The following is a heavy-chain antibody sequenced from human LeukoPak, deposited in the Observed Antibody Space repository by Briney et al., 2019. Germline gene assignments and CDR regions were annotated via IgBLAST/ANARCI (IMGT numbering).Heavy chain of an antibody. Sequence: PGGSLRLSCAASGFTFISYWMSWVRQAPGKGLEWVANIKQDGSEKYYVDSVKGRFTISRDNAKNSLYLQMNSLRAEDTAVYYCAKEGYCGGDCYSYYFDYWGQGTLVTISS. D-gene: IGHD2-21*02. V-gene: IGHV3-7*03. CDR2: IKQDGSEK. J-gene: IGHJ4*02. CDR1: GFTFISYW. CDR3: AKEGYCGGDCYSYYFDY.